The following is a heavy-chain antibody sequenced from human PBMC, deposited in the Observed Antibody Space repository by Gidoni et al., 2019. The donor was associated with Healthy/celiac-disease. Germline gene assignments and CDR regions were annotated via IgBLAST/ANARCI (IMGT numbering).Heavy chain of an antibody. V-gene: IGHV1-8*01. CDR2: MNPNSGNT. Sequence: QVQLVQSGAEVKKPGASVKVSCKASGYTFTSYDLNWVRQATGQGLEWMGWMNPNSGNTGYAQKFQGRVTMTRNTSISTAYMGLSSLRSEDTAVYYCARGIYCSSTSCYTGGYYYGMDVWGQGTTVTVSS. CDR1: GYTFTSYD. D-gene: IGHD2-2*02. CDR3: ARGIYCSSTSCYTGGYYYGMDV. J-gene: IGHJ6*02.